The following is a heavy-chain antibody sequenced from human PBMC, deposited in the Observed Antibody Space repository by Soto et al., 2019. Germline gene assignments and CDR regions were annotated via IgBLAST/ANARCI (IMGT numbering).Heavy chain of an antibody. CDR2: IDPSDSYT. D-gene: IGHD3-3*01. CDR1: GYSFTSYW. J-gene: IGHJ4*02. V-gene: IGHV5-10-1*03. CDR3: ARGYYDFWSGYYTEIIGNDY. Sequence: EVQLVQSGAEVKKPGESLRISCKGSGYSFTSYWISWVRQLPGKGLEWMGRIDPSDSYTNYSPSFQGHVTISADKSISPAYLQWSSLKASDTAMYYCARGYYDFWSGYYTEIIGNDYWGQGTLVTVSS.